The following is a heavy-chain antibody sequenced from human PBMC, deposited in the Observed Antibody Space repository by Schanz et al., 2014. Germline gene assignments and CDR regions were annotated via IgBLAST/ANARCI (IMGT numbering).Heavy chain of an antibody. D-gene: IGHD6-19*01. CDR3: ARGGYSSGWYDRDIAHFDY. CDR2: IRPDNGHT. Sequence: QVQLVQSGAEVKKPGASVKVSCKASGYTFTSYGISWVRQAPGQGLEWLGWIRPDNGHTTYSQKVRDRVIFTTDTSTSTAYMELTSLRFDDTAVYYCARGGYSSGWYDRDIAHFDYWGQGTLVTVSS. J-gene: IGHJ4*02. CDR1: GYTFTSYG. V-gene: IGHV1-18*01.